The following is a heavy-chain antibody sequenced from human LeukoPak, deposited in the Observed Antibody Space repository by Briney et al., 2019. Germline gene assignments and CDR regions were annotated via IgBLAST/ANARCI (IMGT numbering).Heavy chain of an antibody. J-gene: IGHJ4*02. Sequence: PGGSLRLSCAASGFTFSSYSMNWFRQAPGKGLEWVSAISGSGGSTYYADSVKGRFTISRDNSKNTLYLQMNSLRAEDTAVYYCAKEDMIVVVFDYWGQGTLVTVSS. CDR3: AKEDMIVVVFDY. CDR2: ISGSGGST. D-gene: IGHD3-22*01. CDR1: GFTFSSYS. V-gene: IGHV3-23*01.